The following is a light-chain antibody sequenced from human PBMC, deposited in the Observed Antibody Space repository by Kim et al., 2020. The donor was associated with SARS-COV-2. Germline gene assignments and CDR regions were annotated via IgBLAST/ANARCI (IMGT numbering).Light chain of an antibody. CDR1: SSDVGGYNY. Sequence: QSALTQPASVSGSPGQSITISCTGSSSDVGGYNYVSWYQQHPGRAPKVVIYDVVKRPSGVSNRFSGSKSGNTASLTISGLQAEDEADYYCNSYSNRNAGGFGEGTKL. CDR3: NSYSNRNAGG. J-gene: IGLJ3*02. V-gene: IGLV2-14*03. CDR2: DVV.